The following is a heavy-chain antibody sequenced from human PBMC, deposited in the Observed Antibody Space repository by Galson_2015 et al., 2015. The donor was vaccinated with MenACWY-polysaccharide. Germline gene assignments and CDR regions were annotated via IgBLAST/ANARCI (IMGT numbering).Heavy chain of an antibody. CDR3: ARVEKYSGSFYILY. D-gene: IGHD1-26*01. Sequence: ETLSLTCAVSGYSISSGYYWGWIRQPPGMGLEWIASIFHSGTTYYNPSLKSRVTISVDTSKNQFSLKLSSVTAADTAVYYCARVEKYSGSFYILYWGQGTLVTVSS. CDR1: GYSISSGYY. V-gene: IGHV4-38-2*01. J-gene: IGHJ4*02. CDR2: IFHSGTT.